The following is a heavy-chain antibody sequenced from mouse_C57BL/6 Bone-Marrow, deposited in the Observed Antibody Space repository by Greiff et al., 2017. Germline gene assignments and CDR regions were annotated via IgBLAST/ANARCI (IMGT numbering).Heavy chain of an antibody. CDR1: GFTFSSYA. Sequence: EVNVVESGGGLVKPGGSLKLSCAASGFTFSSYAMSWVRQTPEKRLVWVATISVGGSYTYYPDNVKGRFTISRDNAKNNLYLQMSHLKSEDTAMYYCAREGYYGSSYVDDLDYWGQGTTLTVSS. CDR3: AREGYYGSSYVDDLDY. J-gene: IGHJ2*01. V-gene: IGHV5-4*01. CDR2: ISVGGSYT. D-gene: IGHD1-1*01.